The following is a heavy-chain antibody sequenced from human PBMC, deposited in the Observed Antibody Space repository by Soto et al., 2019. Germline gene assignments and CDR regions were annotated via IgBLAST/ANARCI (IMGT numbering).Heavy chain of an antibody. Sequence: QVHLVQSGAEVKKPGSSVKVSCKTSGGSFNNYAVSWVRQAPGQGLEWMGGIIPNFDTPNYAQKFQDRVTSNADESTSTVYMELRSIRSNDTAVYYCAVAMVREILIFESSGMHVWGQGTTVIVSS. J-gene: IGHJ6*02. CDR1: GGSFNNYA. CDR2: IIPNFDTP. D-gene: IGHD3-10*01. CDR3: AVAMVREILIFESSGMHV. V-gene: IGHV1-69*01.